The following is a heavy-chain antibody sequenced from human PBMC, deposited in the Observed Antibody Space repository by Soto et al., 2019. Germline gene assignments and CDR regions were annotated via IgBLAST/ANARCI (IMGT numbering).Heavy chain of an antibody. J-gene: IGHJ5*02. CDR2: INPDNGNT. Sequence: ASVKVSFKASGYTFTRYTMNWMRQAPGQRLELMGWINPDNGNTKSSQKFQDRVIITRXXXXXXAXMXLSXXXSEDTAVYYCARGIATGQLDPWGQGTLVTVSS. D-gene: IGHD2-15*01. CDR1: GYTFTRYT. CDR3: ARGIATGQLDP. V-gene: IGHV1-3*01.